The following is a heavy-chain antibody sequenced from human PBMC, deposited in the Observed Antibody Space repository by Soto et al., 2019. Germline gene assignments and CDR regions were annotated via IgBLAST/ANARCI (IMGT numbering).Heavy chain of an antibody. CDR2: IKSKTDGGTA. V-gene: IGHV3-15*01. CDR3: STDIGIYGFDI. Sequence: EVQLVESGGGFVQPGGSLRLSCVASRFSFTNAWMSWVRQAPGKGPEWVGRIKSKTDGGTADYAAPVKGRFTISRDDSQNTLYLHMDSLKTDDTALYPCSTDIGIYGFDIWGHGNTVPVSS. D-gene: IGHD1-26*01. CDR1: RFSFTNAW. J-gene: IGHJ6*01.